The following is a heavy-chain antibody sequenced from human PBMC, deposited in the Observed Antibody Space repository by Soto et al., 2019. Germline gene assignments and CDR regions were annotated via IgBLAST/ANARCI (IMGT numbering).Heavy chain of an antibody. Sequence: QLQLQESGPGLVKPSETLSLTCTVSGGSISSSSYYWGWIRQPPGKGLEWIGSIYYSGSTYYNPSLKSRVTISVDTSKNQFSLKLSSVTAADTAVYYCASGLSLPRFDVDIVATRPLYWGQGTLVTVSS. J-gene: IGHJ4*02. CDR2: IYYSGST. CDR3: ASGLSLPRFDVDIVATRPLY. D-gene: IGHD5-12*01. CDR1: GGSISSSSYY. V-gene: IGHV4-39*01.